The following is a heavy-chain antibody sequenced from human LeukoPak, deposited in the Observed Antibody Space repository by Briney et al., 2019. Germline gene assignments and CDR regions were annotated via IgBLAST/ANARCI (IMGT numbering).Heavy chain of an antibody. Sequence: SVKVSCKASGGTFSSYAISWVRQAPGQGLEWMGRIIPILGIANYAQKFQGRVTITADKSTSTAYMELSSLRSEDTAVYYCARVRIFGVVIQHFDYWGQGILVTVSS. J-gene: IGHJ4*02. D-gene: IGHD3-3*01. V-gene: IGHV1-69*04. CDR2: IIPILGIA. CDR3: ARVRIFGVVIQHFDY. CDR1: GGTFSSYA.